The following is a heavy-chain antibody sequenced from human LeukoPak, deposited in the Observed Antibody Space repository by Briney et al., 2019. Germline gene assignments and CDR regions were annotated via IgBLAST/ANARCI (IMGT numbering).Heavy chain of an antibody. V-gene: IGHV1-2*02. CDR2: INPNSGGT. CDR3: ARASRVGSPSGGGY. D-gene: IGHD6-25*01. CDR1: GYTFTCYY. Sequence: ASVKVSCKASGYTFTCYYMHWVLQAPGHGLEWMGWINPNSGGTNYAQKFQGRVTMTRDTSISTAYMELSRLRSDDTAVYYCARASRVGSPSGGGYWGQGTLVTVSS. J-gene: IGHJ4*02.